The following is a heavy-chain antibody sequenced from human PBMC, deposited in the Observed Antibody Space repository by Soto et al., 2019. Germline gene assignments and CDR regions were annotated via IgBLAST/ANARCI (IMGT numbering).Heavy chain of an antibody. CDR3: ARAGVVVPAAIAASADYFDY. CDR2: ISSSSSTI. Sequence: LRRSCAASGFTFSSYSMNWVRQAPGKGLEWVSYISSSSSTIYYADSVKGRFTISRDNAKNSLYLQMNSLRDEDTAVYYCARAGVVVPAAIAASADYFDYWGQGTLVTVSS. CDR1: GFTFSSYS. V-gene: IGHV3-48*02. D-gene: IGHD2-2*02. J-gene: IGHJ4*02.